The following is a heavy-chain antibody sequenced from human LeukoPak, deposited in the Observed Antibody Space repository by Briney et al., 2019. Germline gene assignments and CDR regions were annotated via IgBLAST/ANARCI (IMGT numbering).Heavy chain of an antibody. CDR1: GFTFGSYW. J-gene: IGHJ5*02. Sequence: GSLRLSCAASGFTFGSYWMSWVRQAPGKGLEWIGYIYYSGSTNYNPSLKSRVTISIDTSKNQFSLKLTSVTATDTAVYYCARVYCTNDVCYRVNLFDPWSQGTLVTVSS. D-gene: IGHD2-8*01. CDR2: IYYSGST. V-gene: IGHV4-59*12. CDR3: ARVYCTNDVCYRVNLFDP.